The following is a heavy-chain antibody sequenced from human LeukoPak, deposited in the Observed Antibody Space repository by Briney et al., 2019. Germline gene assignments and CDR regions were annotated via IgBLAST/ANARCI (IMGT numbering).Heavy chain of an antibody. CDR2: IIPIFGTA. J-gene: IGHJ4*02. Sequence: SVKVSCKACGGTFSSYAISWVRQAPGQGLEWMGGIIPIFGTANYAQKFQGRVTITADESTSTAYMELSSLRSEDTAVYYCARGWRFGEQGFDYWGQGTLVTVSS. CDR3: ARGWRFGEQGFDY. D-gene: IGHD3-10*01. V-gene: IGHV1-69*13. CDR1: GGTFSSYA.